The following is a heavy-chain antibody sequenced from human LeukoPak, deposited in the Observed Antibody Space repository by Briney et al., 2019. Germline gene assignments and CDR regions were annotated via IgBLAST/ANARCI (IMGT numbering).Heavy chain of an antibody. V-gene: IGHV1-2*02. D-gene: IGHD3-22*01. Sequence: ASVNVCCKPSLYTFTDYYMQWVRQAPGQGREWIGWISPDSWRTDFAQQFQGRVTMTRDTSISTAYMELSSLRSEDTAVYYCARVQCFYYDTSAYDYWGQGTLVTVSS. J-gene: IGHJ4*02. CDR3: ARVQCFYYDTSAYDY. CDR2: ISPDSWRT. CDR1: LYTFTDYY.